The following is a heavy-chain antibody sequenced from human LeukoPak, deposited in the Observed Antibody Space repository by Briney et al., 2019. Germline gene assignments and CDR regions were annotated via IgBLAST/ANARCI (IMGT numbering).Heavy chain of an antibody. CDR3: ARGTEYYDILTGYYY. J-gene: IGHJ4*02. CDR1: GFTFSSYA. V-gene: IGHV3-23*01. Sequence: GGSLRLSCAASGFTFSSYAMSWVRQAPGKGLEWVSAISGSGGSTYYADSVKGRFTISRDNSKNTLYLQMNSLRAEDTAVYYCARGTEYYDILTGYYYWGQGTLVTVSS. CDR2: ISGSGGST. D-gene: IGHD3-9*01.